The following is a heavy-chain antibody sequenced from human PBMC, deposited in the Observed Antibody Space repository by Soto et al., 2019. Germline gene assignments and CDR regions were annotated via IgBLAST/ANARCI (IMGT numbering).Heavy chain of an antibody. D-gene: IGHD1-26*01. CDR1: GYTFTSYA. J-gene: IGHJ4*02. CDR2: INAGNGNT. CDR3: ARTLVGATPADY. Sequence: QVQLVQSGAEVKKPGASVKVSCKASGYTFTSYAMHWVRQAPGQRLEWVGWINAGNGNTKYSQKFQGRVTITRDTSASTAYMELSSLRYEDTAVYYCARTLVGATPADYWGQGTLVTVSS. V-gene: IGHV1-3*01.